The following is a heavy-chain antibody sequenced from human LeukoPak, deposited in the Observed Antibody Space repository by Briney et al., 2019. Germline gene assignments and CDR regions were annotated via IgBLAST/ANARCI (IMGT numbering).Heavy chain of an antibody. CDR1: GGSISSYY. J-gene: IGHJ6*03. Sequence: SETLSLTCTVSGGSISSYYWSWIRQPPGKGLEWIGHIYYSGSTNYNPSLKSRVTISVDTSKNQFSLKLSSVTAADTAVYYCARGGAGGYYYYYMDVWGKGTTVTISS. CDR2: IYYSGST. D-gene: IGHD1-26*01. CDR3: ARGGAGGYYYYYMDV. V-gene: IGHV4-59*01.